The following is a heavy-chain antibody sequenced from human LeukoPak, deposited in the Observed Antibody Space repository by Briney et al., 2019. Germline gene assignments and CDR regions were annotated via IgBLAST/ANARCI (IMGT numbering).Heavy chain of an antibody. V-gene: IGHV4-59*08. CDR2: IYYSGST. CDR1: GGSISSYY. Sequence: PSETLSLTCTASGGSISSYYWSWIRQPPGKGLEWIGYIYYSGSTNYNPSLKSRVTISVDTSKNQFSLKLSSVTAADTAVYYCARHTSYYFDYWGQGTLVTVSS. J-gene: IGHJ4*02. CDR3: ARHTSYYFDY. D-gene: IGHD3-10*01.